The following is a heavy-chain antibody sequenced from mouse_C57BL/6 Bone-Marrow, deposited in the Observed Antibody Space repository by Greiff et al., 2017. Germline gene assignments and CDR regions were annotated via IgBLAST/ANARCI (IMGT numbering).Heavy chain of an antibody. CDR3: ARAGYYGSSSYYFGY. D-gene: IGHD1-1*01. CDR1: GYTFTSYW. V-gene: IGHV1-72*01. CDR2: IDPTSGGT. J-gene: IGHJ2*01. Sequence: QVQLQQPGAELVKPGASVKLSCKASGYTFTSYWMHWVKQRPGRGLEWIGRIDPTSGGTKYNEKFKSKATLTVDKPSSTAYMQLSSLTSEDSAVYYCARAGYYGSSSYYFGYWGQGATLTVSS.